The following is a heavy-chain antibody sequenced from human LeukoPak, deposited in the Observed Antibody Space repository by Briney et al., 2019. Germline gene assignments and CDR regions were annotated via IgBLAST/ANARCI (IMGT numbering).Heavy chain of an antibody. V-gene: IGHV1-18*01. CDR1: GYTFTSYG. Sequence: ASVKVSCKASGYTFTSYGISWVRQAPGQGLEWMGWISAYNGNTNYAQKLQGRVTMTTDTSTSTAYMELSSLRSEDTAVYYCASQVGGNWFDPWGQGTLVTVSS. CDR3: ASQVGGNWFDP. CDR2: ISAYNGNT. D-gene: IGHD1-26*01. J-gene: IGHJ5*02.